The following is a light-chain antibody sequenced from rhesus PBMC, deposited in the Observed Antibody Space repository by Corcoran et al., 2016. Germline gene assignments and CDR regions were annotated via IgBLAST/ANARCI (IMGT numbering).Light chain of an antibody. CDR3: SSYDASNTFFI. J-gene: IGLJ1*01. V-gene: IGLV2-32*02. CDR2: EVS. Sequence: QAALTQPRSVSGSPGQSVTISCTGTSSDIGGYNYVSWYQQHPGTAPKLMIYEVSERPPGVSDRFSGSNSGNTASLTISGLQAEDEADYYCSSYDASNTFFIFGAGTRLTVL. CDR1: SSDIGGYNY.